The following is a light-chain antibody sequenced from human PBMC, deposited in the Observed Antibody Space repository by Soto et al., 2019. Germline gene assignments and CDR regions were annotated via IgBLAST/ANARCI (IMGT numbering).Light chain of an antibody. J-gene: IGLJ1*01. CDR2: NNN. V-gene: IGLV1-44*01. Sequence: QSVLTQPPSASGTPGQRVTISCSGGSSNIRTNAVNWYQQLPGTAPKLLIYNNNQRPSGVPDRFSGSKSGTSASLAISGLQSEDVADYYCAAWDDSRNGYVFGTGTKVTVL. CDR1: SSNIRTNA. CDR3: AAWDDSRNGYV.